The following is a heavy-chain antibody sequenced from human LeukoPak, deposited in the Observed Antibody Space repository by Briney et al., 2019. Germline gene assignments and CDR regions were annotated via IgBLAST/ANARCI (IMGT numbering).Heavy chain of an antibody. V-gene: IGHV3-7*03. Sequence: GGSLRLSCAASGFTFSRYWMSWVRQAPGKGLEWVANIKQDGSEKYYVDSVKGRFTISRDNSKNTLYLQMNSLRAEDTAVYYCAKAGGSGRDYFDYWGQGTLVTVSS. J-gene: IGHJ4*02. CDR1: GFTFSRYW. D-gene: IGHD3-10*01. CDR2: IKQDGSEK. CDR3: AKAGGSGRDYFDY.